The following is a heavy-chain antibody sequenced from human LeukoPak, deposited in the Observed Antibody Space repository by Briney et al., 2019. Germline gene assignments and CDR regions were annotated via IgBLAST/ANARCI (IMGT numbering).Heavy chain of an antibody. Sequence: GSLRLSCAASGFTVSSNYMSWVCQAPGKGLEWVADIKQDGSEKYYVDSVKGRFTISRDNAKNSLYLQMNSLRAEDTAVYYCAELGITMIGGVWGKGTTVTISS. J-gene: IGHJ6*04. CDR3: AELGITMIGGV. V-gene: IGHV3-7*01. D-gene: IGHD3-10*02. CDR2: IKQDGSEK. CDR1: GFTVSSNY.